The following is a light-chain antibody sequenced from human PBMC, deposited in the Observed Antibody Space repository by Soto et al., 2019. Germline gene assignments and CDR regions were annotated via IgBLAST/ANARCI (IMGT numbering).Light chain of an antibody. CDR1: QSVSIN. J-gene: IGKJ5*01. CDR3: QQYNNWPAIT. V-gene: IGKV3D-15*01. Sequence: EIVMTQSPATLSVSPGERATLSCRASQSVSINLAWYQQRPGQAPRLLIYGASTRATGIPARFSGSGSGTEFTLTISSLQSEDFAVYYCQQYNNWPAITFGQGTRLDIK. CDR2: GAS.